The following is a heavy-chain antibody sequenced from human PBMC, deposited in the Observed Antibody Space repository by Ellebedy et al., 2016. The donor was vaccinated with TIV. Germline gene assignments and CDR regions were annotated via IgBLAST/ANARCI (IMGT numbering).Heavy chain of an antibody. CDR1: GFTFSSYW. J-gene: IGHJ4*02. D-gene: IGHD2-8*01. CDR2: INSDGSST. CDR3: ARDQRGVPFDY. V-gene: IGHV3-74*01. Sequence: GESLKISCAASGFTFSSYWMSWVRQAPGKGLVWVSRINSDGSSTSYADSVKGRFTISRDNAKNTLYLQMNSLRAEDTAVYYCARDQRGVPFDYWGQGTLVTVSS.